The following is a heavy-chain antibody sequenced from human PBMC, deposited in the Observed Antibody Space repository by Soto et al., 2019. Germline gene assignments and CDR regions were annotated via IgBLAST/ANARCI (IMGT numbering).Heavy chain of an antibody. CDR1: GFAVSHNY. CDR3: ARTTVSIPSGGDV. J-gene: IGHJ6*04. Sequence: EVQLVESGGGLVQPGGSLRLSCTASGFAVSHNYMTWVRQAPGKGLEWVSLIYSGGDTAYADSVKGRFTISRPTSQNTLYLQMNSLRAEDTAVYYCARTTVSIPSGGDVWGKGTAVTVSS. V-gene: IGHV3-53*04. CDR2: IYSGGDT. D-gene: IGHD3-10*01.